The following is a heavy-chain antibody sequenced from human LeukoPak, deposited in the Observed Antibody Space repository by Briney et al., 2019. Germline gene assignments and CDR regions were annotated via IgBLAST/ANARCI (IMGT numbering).Heavy chain of an antibody. D-gene: IGHD2-8*01. Sequence: GGSLRLSCAASGFTFSSYAMHWVRQAPGKGLEWAAVISYDGSNKYYADSVKGRFTISRDNSKNTLYLQMNSLRAEDTAVYYCARDGCTNGVCSPYFDYWGQGTLVTVSS. J-gene: IGHJ4*02. V-gene: IGHV3-30*04. CDR1: GFTFSSYA. CDR2: ISYDGSNK. CDR3: ARDGCTNGVCSPYFDY.